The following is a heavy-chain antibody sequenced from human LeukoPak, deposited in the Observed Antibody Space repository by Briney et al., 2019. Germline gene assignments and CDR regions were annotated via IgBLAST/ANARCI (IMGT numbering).Heavy chain of an antibody. V-gene: IGHV3-73*01. J-gene: IGHJ4*02. D-gene: IGHD4-17*01. Sequence: GGSLKLSCAPSGFTFNGSALHWVRQASGQGLEWVGRIRSKAHRYATAYAASVKGRFTVSRDDSKNMAYLQMNSLKTEDTAIYYCTRRHYGDYVVDNWGQGTLATVSS. CDR2: IRSKAHRYAT. CDR1: GFTFNGSA. CDR3: TRRHYGDYVVDN.